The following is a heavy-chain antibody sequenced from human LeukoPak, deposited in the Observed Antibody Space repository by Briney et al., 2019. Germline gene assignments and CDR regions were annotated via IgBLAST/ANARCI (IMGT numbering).Heavy chain of an antibody. CDR2: IYYSGST. V-gene: IGHV4-39*01. CDR1: GGSISSSSYY. Sequence: SETLSLTCTVSGGSISSSSYYWGWIRQPPGKGLEWIGSIYYSGSTYYNPSLKSRVTISVDTSKNQFSLKLSSVTAADTAVYYCARRTEYNWNYRTYDYFDYWGQGTLVTVSS. CDR3: ARRTEYNWNYRTYDYFDY. J-gene: IGHJ4*02. D-gene: IGHD1-7*01.